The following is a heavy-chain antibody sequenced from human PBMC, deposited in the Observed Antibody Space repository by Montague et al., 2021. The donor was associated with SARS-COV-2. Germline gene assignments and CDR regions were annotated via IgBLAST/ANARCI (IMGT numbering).Heavy chain of an antibody. Sequence: SETLSLTCTVSGGSISSYYWSWIRQPPGKGLQWIGYIYNNGSTNCNTSLKSRVTLSIDTSKNQFSLKLTSVTAADTAVYYCARGGGDSADYYYYAMDAWGQGTMVTVSS. J-gene: IGHJ6*02. CDR3: ARGGGDSADYYYYAMDA. CDR1: GGSISSYY. D-gene: IGHD2-21*02. V-gene: IGHV4-59*01. CDR2: IYNNGST.